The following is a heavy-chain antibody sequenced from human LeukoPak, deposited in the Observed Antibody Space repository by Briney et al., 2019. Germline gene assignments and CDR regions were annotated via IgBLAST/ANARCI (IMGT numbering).Heavy chain of an antibody. V-gene: IGHV4-59*01. Sequence: SETLSLTCTVSGGSISSYYWSWIRQPPGKGLEWIGYIYYSGSTNYNPSLKSRVTISVDTSKNQFSLKLSSVTAADTALYFCARDSMRIQTGTTPWGQGTLVTVSS. J-gene: IGHJ5*02. CDR1: GGSISSYY. CDR3: ARDSMRIQTGTTP. CDR2: IYYSGST. D-gene: IGHD1-1*01.